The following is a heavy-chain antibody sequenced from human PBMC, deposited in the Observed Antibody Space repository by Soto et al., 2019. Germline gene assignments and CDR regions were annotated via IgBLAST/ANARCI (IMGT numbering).Heavy chain of an antibody. J-gene: IGHJ5*02. CDR3: ARGRTYYYGSGSYSYNWFDP. CDR1: GGSFSGYY. V-gene: IGHV4-34*01. Sequence: QVQLQQWGAGLLKPSETLSLTCAVYGGSFSGYYWSWIRQPPGKGLEWIGEINHSGSTNYNPSLKSRVTISVDTYKNQFSLKLGSVTAADTAVYYCARGRTYYYGSGSYSYNWFDPWGQGTLVTVSS. D-gene: IGHD3-10*01. CDR2: INHSGST.